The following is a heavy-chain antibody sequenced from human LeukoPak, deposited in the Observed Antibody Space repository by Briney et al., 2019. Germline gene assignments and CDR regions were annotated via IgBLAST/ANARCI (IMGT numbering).Heavy chain of an antibody. CDR2: ISGSGGST. J-gene: IGHJ3*02. D-gene: IGHD1-26*01. CDR1: GFTFSSYA. CDR3: AKVVLGRNAFDI. Sequence: GGSLRLSCAASGFTFSSYAMSWVRQAPGKGLEWVSAISGSGGSTYYADSVKGRFTISRDNSKNALYLQMNSLRAEDTAVYYCAKVVLGRNAFDIWGQGTMVTVSS. V-gene: IGHV3-23*01.